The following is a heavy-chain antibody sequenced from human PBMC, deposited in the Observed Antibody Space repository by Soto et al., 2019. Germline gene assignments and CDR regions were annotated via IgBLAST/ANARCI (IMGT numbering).Heavy chain of an antibody. V-gene: IGHV3-48*02. CDR3: VRDSGWAFDI. D-gene: IGHD6-19*01. CDR1: GFSFSSYS. J-gene: IGHJ3*02. Sequence: EVQLVESGGGWVQPGQSLRVSCAASGFSFSSYSMNWVRQAPGKGLEWISYISSSKTYIWYADSVKGRFTISRDNAKNSLSLQMNSLRDEDTAVYYCVRDSGWAFDIWGLGTMVTVSS. CDR2: ISSSKTYI.